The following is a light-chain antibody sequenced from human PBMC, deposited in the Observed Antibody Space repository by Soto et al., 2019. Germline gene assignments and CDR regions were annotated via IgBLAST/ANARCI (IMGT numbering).Light chain of an antibody. Sequence: ENVLTQSPATLSLSPGDRATLSCRASQSVRSYLAWYQQKPGQAPRLLISDASNRATGVPARFSGSGSGTDFTLTISSQEPEDFAVYYCQQRSSGWTFGPGTKVEI. CDR1: QSVRSY. CDR3: QQRSSGWT. J-gene: IGKJ1*01. V-gene: IGKV3-11*01. CDR2: DAS.